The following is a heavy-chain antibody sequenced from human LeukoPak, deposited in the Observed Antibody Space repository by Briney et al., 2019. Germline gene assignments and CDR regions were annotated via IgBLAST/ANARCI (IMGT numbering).Heavy chain of an antibody. J-gene: IGHJ4*02. CDR2: ISWDGGSI. CDR1: GFTFDDYT. CDR3: ARDRNTDFWSGYYTNYFDY. Sequence: PGRTLRLSCAASGFTFDDYTMHWVRQAPGKGLEWVSGISWDGGSIDYADSVKGRFTISRDNAKNSLYLQMNSLRAEDTAVYYCARDRNTDFWSGYYTNYFDYWGQGTLVTVSS. V-gene: IGHV3-9*01. D-gene: IGHD3-3*01.